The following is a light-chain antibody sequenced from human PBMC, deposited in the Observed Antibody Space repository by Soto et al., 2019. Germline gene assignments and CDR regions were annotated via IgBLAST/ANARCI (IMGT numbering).Light chain of an antibody. Sequence: QSVLTQPRSVSGSPGQSVTISCTGTSSGVGGYNYVSWYQQHPGKAPKLMIYDVSKRPSGVPDRFSGSKSGNTASLTISGLQADDEADYFCCSYAGSYTFVFGTGTKLTVL. CDR1: SSGVGGYNY. CDR2: DVS. CDR3: CSYAGSYTFV. V-gene: IGLV2-11*01. J-gene: IGLJ1*01.